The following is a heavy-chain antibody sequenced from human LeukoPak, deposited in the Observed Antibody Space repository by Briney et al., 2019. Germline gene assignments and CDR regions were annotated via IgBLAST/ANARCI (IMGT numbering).Heavy chain of an antibody. D-gene: IGHD6-19*01. Sequence: SVKVSCNASGGTFSSYAISWVRQAPGQGLEWMGGIIPIFGTANYAQKFQGRVTITTDESTSTAYMELSSLRSEDTAVYYCARDSSGWYRNFDYWGQGTLVTVSS. J-gene: IGHJ4*02. CDR3: ARDSSGWYRNFDY. CDR1: GGTFSSYA. CDR2: IIPIFGTA. V-gene: IGHV1-69*05.